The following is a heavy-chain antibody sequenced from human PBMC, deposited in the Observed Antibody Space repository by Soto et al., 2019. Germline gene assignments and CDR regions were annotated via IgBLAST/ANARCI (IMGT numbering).Heavy chain of an antibody. J-gene: IGHJ5*02. CDR3: ARVRDWFDP. Sequence: WETLSLTCAVYGGSFSGYYWNWIRQPPGKGLEWIGEIDHSGYTNYNPSLKSRVTISVDTSKNQFSLRLTSVTAADTAVYYCARVRDWFDPWGQGTLVTVSS. D-gene: IGHD3-3*01. CDR1: GGSFSGYY. CDR2: IDHSGYT. V-gene: IGHV4-34*01.